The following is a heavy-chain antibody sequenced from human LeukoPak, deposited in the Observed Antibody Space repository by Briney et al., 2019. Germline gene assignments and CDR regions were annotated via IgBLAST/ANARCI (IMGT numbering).Heavy chain of an antibody. CDR2: ISGSGGST. V-gene: IGHV3-23*01. CDR1: GFSFSKYA. Sequence: GGSLRLSCAASGFSFSKYAMSWVRQAPGKGPEWVSAISGSGGSTYYADSVRGRFTISRDNSKNTLYLQMNSLRAEDTAVYYCAKDRLYDSSGYYFPLGSWGQGTLVSVSS. D-gene: IGHD3-22*01. CDR3: AKDRLYDSSGYYFPLGS. J-gene: IGHJ4*02.